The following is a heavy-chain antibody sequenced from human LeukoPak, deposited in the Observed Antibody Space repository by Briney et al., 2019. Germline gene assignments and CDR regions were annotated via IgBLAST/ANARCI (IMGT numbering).Heavy chain of an antibody. CDR1: GYTFTSYG. CDR3: ARDRSSYCSSTSCYMGIDY. J-gene: IGHJ4*02. D-gene: IGHD2-2*02. V-gene: IGHV1-18*01. CDR2: ISAYNGNT. Sequence: GASVKVSCKASGYTFTSYGISWVRQAPGQGLEWMGWISAYNGNTNYAQKLQGRVTMTTDTSTTTAYMELRSLRSDDTAVYYCARDRSSYCSSTSCYMGIDYWGQGTLVTVSS.